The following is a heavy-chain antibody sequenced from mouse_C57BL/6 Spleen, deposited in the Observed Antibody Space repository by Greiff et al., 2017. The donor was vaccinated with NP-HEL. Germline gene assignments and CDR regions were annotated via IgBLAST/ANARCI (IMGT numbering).Heavy chain of an antibody. CDR1: GYSFTGYY. V-gene: IGHV1-42*01. Sequence: VQLKQSGPELVKPGASVKISCKASGYSFTGYYMNWVKQSPEKSLEWIGEINPSTGGTTYNQKFKAKATLTVDKSSSTAYMQLKSLTSEDSAVYYCARDYAGDYWGQGTTLTVSS. J-gene: IGHJ2*01. CDR3: ARDYAGDY. CDR2: INPSTGGT. D-gene: IGHD6-5*01.